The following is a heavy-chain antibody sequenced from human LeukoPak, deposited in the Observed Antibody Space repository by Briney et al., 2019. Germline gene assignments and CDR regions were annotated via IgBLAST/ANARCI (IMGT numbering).Heavy chain of an antibody. CDR1: GFTFRTYG. J-gene: IGHJ4*02. Sequence: HPGRSLRLSCAASGFTFRTYGMHWVRQAPGTGLEWVASIWYDGSNQNYVDSVKGRFTISRDNSKNMLYLQMNSLRAEDTAVYYCAKPYYYGSRSYMDYWGQGTLVTVSS. V-gene: IGHV3-30*02. CDR2: IWYDGSNQ. CDR3: AKPYYYGSRSYMDY. D-gene: IGHD3-10*01.